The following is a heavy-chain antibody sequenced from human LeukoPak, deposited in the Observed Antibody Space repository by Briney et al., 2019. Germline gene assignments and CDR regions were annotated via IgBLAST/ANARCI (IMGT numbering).Heavy chain of an antibody. D-gene: IGHD3-10*01. J-gene: IGHJ5*02. CDR1: GYSFTTYW. CDR2: IYPDDSDT. Sequence: GESLKISCETSGYSFTTYWIGWVRQRPGTGLEWVGAIYPDDSDTRYSPSFQGQVAISADRSIRTAYLKWNSLKASDTGMCCARQRGASGTVNWFDPWGQGTLVTVSS. V-gene: IGHV5-51*01. CDR3: ARQRGASGTVNWFDP.